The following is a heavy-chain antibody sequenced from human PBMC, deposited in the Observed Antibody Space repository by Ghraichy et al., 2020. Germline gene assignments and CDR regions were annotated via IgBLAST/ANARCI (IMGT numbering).Heavy chain of an antibody. CDR1: GFTFSSYS. J-gene: IGHJ5*02. V-gene: IGHV3-21*01. CDR2: ISSSSSYI. Sequence: GESLNISCAASGFTFSSYSMNWVRQAPGKGLEWVSSISSSSSYIYYADSVKGRFTISRDNAKNSLYLQMNSLRAEDTAVYYCARAATVVTQDWFDPWGQGTLVTVSS. CDR3: ARAATVVTQDWFDP. D-gene: IGHD4-23*01.